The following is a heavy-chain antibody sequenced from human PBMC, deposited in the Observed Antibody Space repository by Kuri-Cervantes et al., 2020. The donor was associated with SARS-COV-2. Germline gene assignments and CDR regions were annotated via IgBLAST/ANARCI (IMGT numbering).Heavy chain of an antibody. D-gene: IGHD1-1*01. Sequence: ESLKISCAVYGGSFSGYYWSWIRQPPGKGLEWIGEINHSGSTNYNPPLKSRVTISVDTSKNQFSLKLSSVTAADTAVYYCVRDGDHWNFDYWGQGTLVTVSS. V-gene: IGHV4-34*01. J-gene: IGHJ4*02. CDR3: VRDGDHWNFDY. CDR1: GGSFSGYY. CDR2: INHSGST.